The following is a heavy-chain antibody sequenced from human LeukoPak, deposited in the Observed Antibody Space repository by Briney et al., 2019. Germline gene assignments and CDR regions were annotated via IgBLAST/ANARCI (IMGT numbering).Heavy chain of an antibody. D-gene: IGHD3-22*01. CDR2: IYYSGST. CDR1: GYSISSGYY. V-gene: IGHV4-38-2*02. CDR3: ARSTDLYYYDSSGYYNDAFDI. J-gene: IGHJ3*02. Sequence: PSETLSLTCTVSGYSISSGYYWGWIRQPPGKGLEWIGSIYYSGSTYYNPSLKSRVTISVDTSKNQFSLKLSSVTAADTAVYYCARSTDLYYYDSSGYYNDAFDIWGQGTMVTVSS.